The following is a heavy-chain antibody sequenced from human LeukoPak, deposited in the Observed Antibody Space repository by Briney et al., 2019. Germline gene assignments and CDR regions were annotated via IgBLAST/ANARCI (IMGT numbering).Heavy chain of an antibody. CDR2: INHSGST. V-gene: IGHV4-34*01. D-gene: IGHD1-26*01. Sequence: PSETLSLTCAVYGGSFSGYYWSWIRQPPGKGLEWIGEINHSGSTNYNPSLKSRVTISVDTSKNQFSLKLSSVTAADTAVYYCAVSLVGATPFDYRGQGTLVTVSS. J-gene: IGHJ4*02. CDR1: GGSFSGYY. CDR3: AVSLVGATPFDY.